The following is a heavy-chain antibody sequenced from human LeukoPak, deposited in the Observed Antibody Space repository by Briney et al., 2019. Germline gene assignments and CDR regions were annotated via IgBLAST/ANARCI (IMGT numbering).Heavy chain of an antibody. V-gene: IGHV1-69*04. CDR3: AGVEYSSSPPLS. CDR1: GGTFSSYA. CDR2: IIPIFGIA. D-gene: IGHD6-6*01. J-gene: IGHJ4*02. Sequence: SVKVSCKASGGTFSSYAISWVRQAPGQGLEWMGRIIPIFGIANYAQRFQGRVTITADKSTSTAYMELSSLRSEDTAVYYCAGVEYSSSPPLSWGQGTLVTVSS.